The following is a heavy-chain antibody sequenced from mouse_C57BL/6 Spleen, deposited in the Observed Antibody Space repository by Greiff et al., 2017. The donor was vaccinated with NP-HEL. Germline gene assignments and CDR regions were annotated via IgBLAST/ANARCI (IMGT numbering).Heavy chain of an antibody. D-gene: IGHD1-1*01. CDR1: GYTFTDYN. J-gene: IGHJ2*01. CDR3: ARYYGSLFDY. V-gene: IGHV1-22*01. Sequence: EVQLKQSGPELVKPGASVKMSCKASGYTFTDYNMHWVKQSHGKSLEWIGYINPNNGGTSYNQKFKGKATLTVNKSSSTAYMELRSLTSEDSGVYYCARYYGSLFDYWGQGTTLTVSS. CDR2: INPNNGGT.